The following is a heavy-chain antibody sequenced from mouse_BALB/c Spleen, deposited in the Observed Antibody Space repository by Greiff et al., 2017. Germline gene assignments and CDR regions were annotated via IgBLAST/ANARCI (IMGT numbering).Heavy chain of an antibody. J-gene: IGHJ2*01. Sequence: QVQLKESGAELVKPGASVKMSCKASGYTFTSYWINWVKQRPGQGLEWIGDIYPGRGITNYNEKFKSKATLTLDTSSSTAYMQLSSLTSEDSAVYYCSCGRGLPFDYWGQGTTLTVSS. CDR3: SCGRGLPFDY. D-gene: IGHD2-2*01. CDR1: GYTFTSYW. CDR2: IYPGRGIT. V-gene: IGHV1-55*01.